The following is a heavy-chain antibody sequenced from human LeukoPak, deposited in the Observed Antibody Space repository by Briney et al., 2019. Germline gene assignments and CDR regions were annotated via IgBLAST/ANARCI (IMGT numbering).Heavy chain of an antibody. V-gene: IGHV4-38-2*01. CDR1: GYSISSGYY. J-gene: IGHJ2*01. D-gene: IGHD2-2*01. Sequence: SETLSLTCAVSGYSISSGYYWGWIRQPPGKGLEWIGSIYHSGSTYYNPSLKSRVTISVDTSKNQFSLKLSSVTAADTAVYYCARRSLVYQLLNRHWYVDLCGRGTLVTVSS. CDR3: ARRSLVYQLLNRHWYVDL. CDR2: IYHSGST.